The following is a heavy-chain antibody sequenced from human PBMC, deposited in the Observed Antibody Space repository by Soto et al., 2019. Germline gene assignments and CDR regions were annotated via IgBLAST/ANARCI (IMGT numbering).Heavy chain of an antibody. D-gene: IGHD2-2*01. Sequence: PVESLTTYCKASGYSFTSYWIGWVRQMPGKGLEWMGIIYPGDSDTRYSPSFQGQVTISADKSISTAYLQWSSLKASDTAMYYCARADCSSTRCYLGYWGQGTMVTVSS. V-gene: IGHV5-51*01. CDR1: GYSFTSYW. CDR2: IYPGDSDT. J-gene: IGHJ4*02. CDR3: ARADCSSTRCYLGY.